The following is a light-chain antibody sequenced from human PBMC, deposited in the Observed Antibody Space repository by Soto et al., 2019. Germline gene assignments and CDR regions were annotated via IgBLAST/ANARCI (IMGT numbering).Light chain of an antibody. V-gene: IGKV4-1*01. CDR2: WAS. CDR3: QQYYSTPWT. CDR1: QSVLYSSNNKNY. Sequence: DIVMTQSPDSLAVSMGERATINCKSSQSVLYSSNNKNYLAWYQKKPGQPPKLLIYWASTRKSGVPDRFSGSGSGTDFTRTISSLQAEDVAVYYCQQYYSTPWTFGQVKKVEIQ. J-gene: IGKJ1*01.